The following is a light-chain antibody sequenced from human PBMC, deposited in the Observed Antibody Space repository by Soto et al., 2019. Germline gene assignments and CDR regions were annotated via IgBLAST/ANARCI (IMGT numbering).Light chain of an antibody. J-gene: IGKJ1*01. Sequence: EIVMTQSPASLSASPGERATLSCRASQSVRSNLAWYQVKPGQAPRLLIYDASTRATGIPARFRGSASGTEFTLTISSLQPEDFAVYYCQQYNNLPQTFGQGTKVEIK. CDR1: QSVRSN. CDR2: DAS. CDR3: QQYNNLPQT. V-gene: IGKV3-15*01.